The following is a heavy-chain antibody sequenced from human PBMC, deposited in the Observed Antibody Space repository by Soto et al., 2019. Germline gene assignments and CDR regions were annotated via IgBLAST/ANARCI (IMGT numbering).Heavy chain of an antibody. CDR2: ISSSSSYI. CDR1: GFTFSSYS. D-gene: IGHD5-18*01. CDR3: ARDQPGYSYGYGLGY. J-gene: IGHJ4*02. V-gene: IGHV3-21*01. Sequence: GGSLRLSCAAAGFTFSSYSMNWVRQAPGKGLEWVSSISSSSSYIYYADSVKGRFTISRDNAKNSLYLQMNSLRAEDTAVYYCARDQPGYSYGYGLGYWGQGTLVTVSS.